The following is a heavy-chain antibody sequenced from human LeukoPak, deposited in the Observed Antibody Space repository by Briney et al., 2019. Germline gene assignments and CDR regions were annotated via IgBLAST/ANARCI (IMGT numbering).Heavy chain of an antibody. J-gene: IGHJ4*02. Sequence: GGSLRLSCAASGFTFDDYTMHWVRQAPGKGLEWVSLISWDGGSTYYADSVKGRFTISRDNSKNSLYLQMNNLRTEDTALYYCATSGSYSGGYWGQGTLVTVSS. CDR1: GFTFDDYT. D-gene: IGHD1-26*01. CDR2: ISWDGGST. V-gene: IGHV3-43*01. CDR3: ATSGSYSGGY.